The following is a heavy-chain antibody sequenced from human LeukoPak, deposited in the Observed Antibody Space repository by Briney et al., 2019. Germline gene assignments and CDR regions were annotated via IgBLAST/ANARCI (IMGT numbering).Heavy chain of an antibody. J-gene: IGHJ6*04. D-gene: IGHD2-2*01. Sequence: GGSLRLSCAASGFTFGDYAMSWVRQAPGKGLEWVGFIRSKAYGGATEYAASVKGRFTISRDDSKSIAYLQMNSLKTEDTAVYYCTRDDRYCSSTSCYGGYYYYYGMDVWGKGTTVTVSS. CDR2: IRSKAYGGAT. CDR1: GFTFGDYA. V-gene: IGHV3-49*04. CDR3: TRDDRYCSSTSCYGGYYYYYGMDV.